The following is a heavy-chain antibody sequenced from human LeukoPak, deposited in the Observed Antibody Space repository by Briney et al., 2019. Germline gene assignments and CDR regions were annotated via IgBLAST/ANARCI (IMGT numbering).Heavy chain of an antibody. CDR3: AREGYGILTGYYRHWFDP. CDR2: ISWNSDSV. V-gene: IGHV3-9*01. J-gene: IGHJ5*02. D-gene: IGHD3-9*01. CDR1: GFTFDDYA. Sequence: GGSLRLSCAGSGFTFDDYAMHWVRQAPGKGLEWVPGISWNSDSVNYADSVKGRFTISRDNAKNSLYLQMNSLRAEDTALYYCAREGYGILTGYYRHWFDPWGQGTLVTVSS.